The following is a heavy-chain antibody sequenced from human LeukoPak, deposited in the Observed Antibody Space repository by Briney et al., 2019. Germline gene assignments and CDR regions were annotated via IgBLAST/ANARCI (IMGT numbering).Heavy chain of an antibody. D-gene: IGHD2-15*01. CDR2: IYYGGST. CDR3: ARDPYCSGGSCYLNWFDP. V-gene: IGHV4-39*07. J-gene: IGHJ5*02. Sequence: SETLSLTCTVSGGSISSNTYYWDWIRQPPGKGLECIGSIYYGGSTYYNPSLKSRVIISVDTSKNQFSLKLSSVTAADTAVYYCARDPYCSGGSCYLNWFDPWGQGTLVTVSS. CDR1: GGSISSNTYY.